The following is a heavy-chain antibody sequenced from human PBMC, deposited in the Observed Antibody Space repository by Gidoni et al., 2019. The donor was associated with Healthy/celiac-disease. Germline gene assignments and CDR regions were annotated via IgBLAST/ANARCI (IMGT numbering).Heavy chain of an antibody. CDR3: ARTPITIFGVPTPPFDP. D-gene: IGHD3-3*01. CDR1: GYTFTSYY. V-gene: IGHV1-46*01. CDR2: INPSGGST. Sequence: QVQLVQSGAEVKKPGASVKVSCKESGYTFTSYYMHWVRQAPGQGLDWMGIINPSGGSTSYAQKFQGRVTMTRDTSTSTVYMELSSLRSEDTAVYYCARTPITIFGVPTPPFDPWGQGTLVTVSS. J-gene: IGHJ5*02.